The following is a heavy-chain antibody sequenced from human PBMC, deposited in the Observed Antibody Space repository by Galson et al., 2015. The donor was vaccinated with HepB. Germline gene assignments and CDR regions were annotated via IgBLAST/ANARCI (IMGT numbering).Heavy chain of an antibody. CDR1: GFTFGGYA. V-gene: IGHV3-49*04. D-gene: IGHD3-9*01. Sequence: SLRLSCAASGFTFGGYAMNWVRQAPGKGLEWVGFIRSKAYGGSTEYAASVRGRITISRDDSKSNDYLHMHSLKTEDTDVYYCTNAGNILTGPEPFDYWGQGTLVTVSS. CDR2: IRSKAYGGST. J-gene: IGHJ4*02. CDR3: TNAGNILTGPEPFDY.